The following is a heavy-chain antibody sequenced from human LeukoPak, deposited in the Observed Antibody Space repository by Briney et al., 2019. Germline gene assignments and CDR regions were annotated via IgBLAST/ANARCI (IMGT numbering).Heavy chain of an antibody. CDR2: ISAYNGNT. V-gene: IGHV1-18*01. J-gene: IGHJ5*02. D-gene: IGHD5-12*01. CDR3: ARDQDIVAPGRNWFDP. CDR1: GYTFTSYG. Sequence: ASVKVSCKASGYTFTSYGISWVRQAPGQGLEWMGWISAYNGNTNYAQKLQGRVTMTTDTSTSTAYMELRSLRSDDTAVYYCARDQDIVAPGRNWFDPWGQGTLVTVSS.